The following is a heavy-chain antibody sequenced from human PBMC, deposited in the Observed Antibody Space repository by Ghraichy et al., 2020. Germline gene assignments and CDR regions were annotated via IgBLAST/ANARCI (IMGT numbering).Heavy chain of an antibody. J-gene: IGHJ4*02. D-gene: IGHD2/OR15-2a*01. V-gene: IGHV3-64*01. CDR2: ISSNGGNT. CDR3: ARAGLYCSTTTCYEDY. CDR1: GFIFSTSS. Sequence: GGSLRLSCAASGFIFSTSSMHWVRQAPGKGLEYVSAISSNGGNTYYASSVQGRFTISRDNSKNTLYLQMGSLRVEDTAVYYCARAGLYCSTTTCYEDYWGQGTLVTVSS.